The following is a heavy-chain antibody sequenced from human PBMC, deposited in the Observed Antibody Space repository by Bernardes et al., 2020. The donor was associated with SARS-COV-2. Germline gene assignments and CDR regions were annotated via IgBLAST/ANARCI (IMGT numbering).Heavy chain of an antibody. D-gene: IGHD2-2*01. Sequence: GGSLRLSCAPSGFTFSNSEMNWVRQAPGKGLEWVSYISSSGKTTYYADSVKGRFTISRDNAKNSLSLQMNSLRAEDTAVYYCARLPAVTGRYYFDYWGRGTLVTVSS. J-gene: IGHJ4*02. CDR1: GFTFSNSE. V-gene: IGHV3-48*03. CDR3: ARLPAVTGRYYFDY. CDR2: ISSSGKTT.